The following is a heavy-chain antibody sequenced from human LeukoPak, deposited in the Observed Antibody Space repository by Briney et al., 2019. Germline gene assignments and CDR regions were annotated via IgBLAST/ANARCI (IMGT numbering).Heavy chain of an antibody. CDR3: AKDYYASGSYLIGYGLDV. CDR1: GFSFDDYA. D-gene: IGHD3-10*01. V-gene: IGHV3-9*01. Sequence: GRSLRLSCAASGFSFDDYAMHWVRQAPGKGLEWVSGITRNQDFIVYADSVKGRFTISRDNAKNSLYLQMNSLRAEDTALYYCAKDYYASGSYLIGYGLDVWGQGTTVTVSS. J-gene: IGHJ6*02. CDR2: ITRNQDFI.